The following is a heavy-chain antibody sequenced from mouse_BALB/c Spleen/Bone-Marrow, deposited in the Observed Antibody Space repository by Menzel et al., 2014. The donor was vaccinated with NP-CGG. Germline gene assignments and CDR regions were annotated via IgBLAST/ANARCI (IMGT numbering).Heavy chain of an antibody. CDR2: ISYSGGT. CDR1: GYSITSDYA. V-gene: IGHV3-2*02. Sequence: EVKLVESGPGLVKPSQSLSLPCTVTGYSITSDYAWNWIRQFPGNKLEWMGSISYSGGTDYNPTLKSRFSITRDTSKNQFFLQLNSVTAEDTATYYCARKFYYFDYWGHGTTLTVSS. CDR3: ARKFYYFDY. J-gene: IGHJ2*01.